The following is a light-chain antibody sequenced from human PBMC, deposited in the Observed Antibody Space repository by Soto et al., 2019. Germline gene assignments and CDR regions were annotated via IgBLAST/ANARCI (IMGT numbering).Light chain of an antibody. J-gene: IGLJ3*02. V-gene: IGLV2-8*01. Sequence: QSALTQPPSASGSPGQSVTISCTGTSSDVGAYNYFSWYQQHAGKAPKLVIYEVTKRPSGVPDRFSGSMSANTASLTVSGLPAEDEADYFCSSFASSDTWVFSGGTKLTVL. CDR3: SSFASSDTWV. CDR1: SSDVGAYNY. CDR2: EVT.